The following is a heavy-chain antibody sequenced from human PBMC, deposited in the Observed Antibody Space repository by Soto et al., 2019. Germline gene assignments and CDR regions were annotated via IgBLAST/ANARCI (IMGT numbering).Heavy chain of an antibody. D-gene: IGHD6-13*01. V-gene: IGHV3-72*01. CDR3: AKNSIAAAGAENDY. Sequence: GGSLRLSCAGSGFTLSDHYIDWVRQAPGKGLEWVGRSRDKAQGYSTAYAASVKGRFTTSRDESKNSVYLQMNSLKTEDTAVYYCAKNSIAAAGAENDYWGQGTLVTVSS. CDR2: SRDKAQGYST. J-gene: IGHJ4*02. CDR1: GFTLSDHY.